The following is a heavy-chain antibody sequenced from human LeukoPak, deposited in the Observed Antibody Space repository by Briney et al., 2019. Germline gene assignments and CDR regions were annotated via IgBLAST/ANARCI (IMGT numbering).Heavy chain of an antibody. J-gene: IGHJ5*02. CDR2: IFYSGST. CDR3: ARPFPSRIGWFDP. V-gene: IGHV4-39*01. CDR1: GDSISISSYY. D-gene: IGHD3-10*01. Sequence: SETLSLTCSVSGDSISISSYYWGWIRQPPGKGLEWIGSIFYSGSTYYNPSLKSRVTISVDTSKNQFSLKLTSVTAADTAVYYCARPFPSRIGWFDPWGQGTLVTVSS.